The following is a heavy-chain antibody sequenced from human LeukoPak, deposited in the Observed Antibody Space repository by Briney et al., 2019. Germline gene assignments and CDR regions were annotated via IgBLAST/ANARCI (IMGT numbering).Heavy chain of an antibody. CDR2: ISSSSSYI. CDR3: ARDDPAWFGNPPAFDI. J-gene: IGHJ3*02. Sequence: GGSLRLSCAASGLTFSSYSMNWVRQAPGKGLEWVSSISSSSSYIYYADSVKGRFTISRDNSKNTLYLQMNSLRAEDTAVYYCARDDPAWFGNPPAFDIWGQGTMVTVSS. CDR1: GLTFSSYS. V-gene: IGHV3-21*01. D-gene: IGHD3-10*01.